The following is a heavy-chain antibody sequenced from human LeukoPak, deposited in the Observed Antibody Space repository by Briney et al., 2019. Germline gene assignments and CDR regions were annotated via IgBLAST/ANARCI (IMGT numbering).Heavy chain of an antibody. Sequence: SETLSLTCTVSGGSISSYYWSWIRQPPGKGLEWIGYIYYSGSTNYNPSPKSRVTISVDTSKNQFSLKLSSVTAADTAVYYCARQDNYSHDAFDIWGQGTMVTVSS. V-gene: IGHV4-59*08. J-gene: IGHJ3*02. D-gene: IGHD2-15*01. CDR2: IYYSGST. CDR1: GGSISSYY. CDR3: ARQDNYSHDAFDI.